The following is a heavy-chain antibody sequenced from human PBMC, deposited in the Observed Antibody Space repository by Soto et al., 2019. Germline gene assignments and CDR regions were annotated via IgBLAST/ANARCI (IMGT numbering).Heavy chain of an antibody. CDR2: IIPIFGTA. CDR3: ARGKETYCDSSGYYLRDNWFDP. J-gene: IGHJ5*02. Sequence: QVPLVQSGAEVKKPGSSVKVSCKASGGTFSSYAISWVRQAPGQGLEWMGGIIPIFGTANYAQKFQGRVTITADESTSTAYMELSSLRSEDTAVYYCARGKETYCDSSGYYLRDNWFDPWGQGTLVTVSS. V-gene: IGHV1-69*12. CDR1: GGTFSSYA. D-gene: IGHD3-22*01.